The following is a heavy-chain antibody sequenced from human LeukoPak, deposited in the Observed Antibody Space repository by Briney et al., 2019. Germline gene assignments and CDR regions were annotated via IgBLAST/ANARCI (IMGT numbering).Heavy chain of an antibody. J-gene: IGHJ4*02. CDR2: ISGSGGST. V-gene: IGHV3-23*01. D-gene: IGHD3-22*01. CDR1: GFTFSSYA. Sequence: GGSLRLSCAASGFTFSSYAMSWVRQAPGKGLEWVSAISGSGGSTYYAASVKGRFTISRDNSKNTLYLKMNSLRAEDTAVYYCAKDHYYDSSGYYSWGQGTLVTVSS. CDR3: AKDHYYDSSGYYS.